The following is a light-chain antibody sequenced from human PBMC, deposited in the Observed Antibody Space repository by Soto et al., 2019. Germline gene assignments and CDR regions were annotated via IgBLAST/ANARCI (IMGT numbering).Light chain of an antibody. CDR3: QQRSNWPPEDT. Sequence: IVLTQSPATLSLSPGERATLSCRASQSVSSYLAWYQQQPGQAPRLLIYDASNRATGIPARFSGSGSGTDFTLTISSLEPEDFAVYYCQQRSNWPPEDTFGQGTKLEIK. CDR1: QSVSSY. V-gene: IGKV3-11*01. CDR2: DAS. J-gene: IGKJ2*01.